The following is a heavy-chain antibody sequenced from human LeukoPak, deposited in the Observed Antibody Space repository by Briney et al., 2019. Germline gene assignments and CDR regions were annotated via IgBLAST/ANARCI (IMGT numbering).Heavy chain of an antibody. Sequence: GGSLRLSCAASGFTFSRHTMHWVRQAPGKGLEWVASISHDGNEKYYADSVKGRFTISRDYSKNTLYLQMKSLRAEDTAVYYCARTDETAPAEDFQHWGQGTLVTVSS. CDR1: GFTFSRHT. CDR3: ARTDETAPAEDFQH. V-gene: IGHV3-30*14. J-gene: IGHJ1*01. CDR2: ISHDGNEK. D-gene: IGHD2-21*02.